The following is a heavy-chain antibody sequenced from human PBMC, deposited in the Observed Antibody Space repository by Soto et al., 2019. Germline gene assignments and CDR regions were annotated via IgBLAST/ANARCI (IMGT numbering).Heavy chain of an antibody. Sequence: QVQLVQSGAEVKKPGASVKVSCKASGNTFTNYDINWVRQATGQGLEYLGWMNPNSGDTAYVPKFQGRVTMTWDTSITTAYMELLSLRSEDTAVYFCARGGQYGGHSRWFDPWGQGTLVTVSS. V-gene: IGHV1-8*01. CDR3: ARGGQYGGHSRWFDP. J-gene: IGHJ5*02. CDR1: GNTFTNYD. CDR2: MNPNSGDT. D-gene: IGHD2-2*01.